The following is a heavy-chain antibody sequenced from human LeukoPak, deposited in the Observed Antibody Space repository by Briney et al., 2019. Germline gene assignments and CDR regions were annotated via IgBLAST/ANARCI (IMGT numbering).Heavy chain of an antibody. D-gene: IGHD3-10*01. Sequence: GASVKVSCKASGYSFTSYAITWVRQAPGQGLEWMGWIRAYSGNTNYAQKLQGRVTMTTDTSTTTAYMELRSLRSDDTAVYYCARGHSYYGSGSYFVDPWGQGTLVTVSS. CDR3: ARGHSYYGSGSYFVDP. J-gene: IGHJ5*02. CDR1: GYSFTSYA. CDR2: IRAYSGNT. V-gene: IGHV1-18*04.